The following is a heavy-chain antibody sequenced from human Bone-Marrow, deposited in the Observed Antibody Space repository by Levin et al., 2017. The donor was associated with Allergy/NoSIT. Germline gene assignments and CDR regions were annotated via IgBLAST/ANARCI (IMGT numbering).Heavy chain of an antibody. J-gene: IGHJ6*02. Sequence: SGPTLVQPTQTLTLTCTFSGFSLNTKGMRVSWIRPPPGKALEWLARIDWDDEKSYITSLRTRLTISKDTSTNQVVLTMTNMTPVDTATYSCARAVGTLYGMDVWGQGTTVTVSS. D-gene: IGHD1-26*01. V-gene: IGHV2-70*04. CDR2: IDWDDEK. CDR1: GFSLNTKGMR. CDR3: ARAVGTLYGMDV.